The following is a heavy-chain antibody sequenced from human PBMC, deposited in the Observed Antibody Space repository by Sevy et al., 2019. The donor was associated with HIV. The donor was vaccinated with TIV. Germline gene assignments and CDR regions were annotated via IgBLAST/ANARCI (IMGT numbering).Heavy chain of an antibody. CDR3: ARQRRGTDAFDI. V-gene: IGHV5-51*01. CDR1: GYSLTSYW. CDR2: IYPGDSDT. J-gene: IGHJ3*02. D-gene: IGHD3-10*01. Sequence: GESLKTSWKGSGYSLTSYWIGLVRQMPGKGLEWMGIIYPGDSDTRYSPSFQGQITISADKSISTAYLQWSSLKASDTAMYYCARQRRGTDAFDIWGQGTMVTVSS.